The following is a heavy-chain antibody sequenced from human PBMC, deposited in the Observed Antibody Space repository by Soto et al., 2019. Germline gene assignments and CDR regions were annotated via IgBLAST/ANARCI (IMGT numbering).Heavy chain of an antibody. V-gene: IGHV1-69*01. CDR1: GGTFNNYA. J-gene: IGHJ6*02. CDR3: ARPNSYGVTFHYYYGMDV. D-gene: IGHD3-10*01. CDR2: IIPMFGT. Sequence: QVQLVQSGAEVKRPGSSVKVSCEASGGTFNNYAITWVRQAPGQGVEWMGGIIPMFGTNYAQKFQDRVTIAADESTGRAYMELSGLRSEDTAVYFCARPNSYGVTFHYYYGMDVWGQGTTVAVSS.